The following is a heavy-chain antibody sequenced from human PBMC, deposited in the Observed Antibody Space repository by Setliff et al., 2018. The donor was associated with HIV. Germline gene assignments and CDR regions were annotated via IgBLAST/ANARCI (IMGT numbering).Heavy chain of an antibody. CDR1: GFNFGYYW. CDR3: VPHYHVE. CDR2: ISPGGRQK. V-gene: IGHV3-7*01. D-gene: IGHD3-10*01. J-gene: IGHJ4*02. Sequence: PGGSLRLSCAASGFNFGYYWMSWVRQTPGKGLEWVTNISPGGRQKGYVDSVRGRFTISRDNAKNSLYLQMNSLRGEDTAVYFCVPHYHVEWGQGTLVTVSS.